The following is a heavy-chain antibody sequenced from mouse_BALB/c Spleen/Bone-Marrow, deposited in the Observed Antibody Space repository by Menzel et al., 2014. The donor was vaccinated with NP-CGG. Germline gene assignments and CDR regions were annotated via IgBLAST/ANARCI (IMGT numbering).Heavy chain of an antibody. Sequence: VQLQQSGAELVKPGASVKLSCKASGYTFTSFYMYWVKQRPGQGLEWIGGINPSNGGTNFNEKFKSKATMTLDKSSSTAYMQLSSLTSEDSAVYYCTRGSYGSSQYYFDYWGLGTTLTVSS. CDR2: INPSNGGT. J-gene: IGHJ2*01. CDR1: GYTFTSFY. D-gene: IGHD1-1*01. CDR3: TRGSYGSSQYYFDY. V-gene: IGHV1S81*02.